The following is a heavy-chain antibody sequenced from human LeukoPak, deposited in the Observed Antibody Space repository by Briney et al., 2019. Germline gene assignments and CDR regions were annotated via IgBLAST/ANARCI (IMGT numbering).Heavy chain of an antibody. CDR2: IHYSGST. V-gene: IGHV4-31*03. CDR1: GGSISSGGHY. Sequence: SETLSLTCTVSGGSISSGGHYWSWIRRHPGNGLEWIGYIHYSGSTYYNASLKSRVTISVDTSKNQLSLKLSSVTAADTAVYYCARASSYSGYDAYYFEYWGQGTLVTVSS. J-gene: IGHJ4*02. D-gene: IGHD5-12*01. CDR3: ARASSYSGYDAYYFEY.